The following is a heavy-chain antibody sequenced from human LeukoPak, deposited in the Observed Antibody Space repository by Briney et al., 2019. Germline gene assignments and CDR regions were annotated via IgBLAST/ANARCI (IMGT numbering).Heavy chain of an antibody. CDR1: GGSITSVNW. Sequence: SGTLSLTCAVSGGSITSVNWWTWVRQPPGKGLEWIGEIYHTGSTNYNPSLKSRVTISVDKSKNQFSLKLTSVTAADTAVYYCAGLWSPPEERDYWGQGTLVTVSS. V-gene: IGHV4-4*02. CDR3: AGLWSPPEERDY. J-gene: IGHJ4*02. D-gene: IGHD3-16*01. CDR2: IYHTGST.